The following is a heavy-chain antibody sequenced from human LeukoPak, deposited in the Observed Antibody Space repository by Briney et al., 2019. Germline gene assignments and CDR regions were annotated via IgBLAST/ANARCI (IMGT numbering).Heavy chain of an antibody. CDR3: ARGTWYNYYYMDV. V-gene: IGHV3-30*03. CDR1: GFTFSSYG. D-gene: IGHD3-10*01. CDR2: ISYDGSNK. Sequence: PGGSLRLSCAASGFTFSSYGMHWVRQAPGKGLEWVAVISYDGSNKYYADSVKGRFTISRDNSKNMLYLQMNSLRAEDTAVYYCARGTWYNYYYMDVWGKGTTVTVSS. J-gene: IGHJ6*03.